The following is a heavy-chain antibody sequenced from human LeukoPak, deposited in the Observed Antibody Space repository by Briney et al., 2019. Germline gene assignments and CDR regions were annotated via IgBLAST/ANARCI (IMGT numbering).Heavy chain of an antibody. CDR3: ARQATNYDSSGYYSYYFDY. CDR1: GYIFTNYL. Sequence: GESLKISCKGSGYIFTNYLTGWVRQVPGKDLEWMGIIYPGDSDTRYSPSFQGQVTISADKSISTAYLQWSSLKASDTAMYYCARQATNYDSSGYYSYYFDYWGQGTLVTVSS. D-gene: IGHD3-22*01. J-gene: IGHJ4*02. V-gene: IGHV5-51*01. CDR2: IYPGDSDT.